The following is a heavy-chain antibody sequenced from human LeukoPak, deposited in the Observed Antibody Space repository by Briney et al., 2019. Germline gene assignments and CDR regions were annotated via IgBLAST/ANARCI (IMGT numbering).Heavy chain of an antibody. J-gene: IGHJ5*02. CDR1: GFTFSDYY. CDR2: IYSGAST. Sequence: PGGSLRLSRAASGFTFSDYYMSWIRQAPGKGLEWVSVIYSGASTYYADSVKGRFTISRDNSKNTLYLQMNSLRAEDTAVYYCARGFSSFDPWGQGTLVTVSS. V-gene: IGHV3-53*01. CDR3: ARGFSSFDP. D-gene: IGHD3-10*01.